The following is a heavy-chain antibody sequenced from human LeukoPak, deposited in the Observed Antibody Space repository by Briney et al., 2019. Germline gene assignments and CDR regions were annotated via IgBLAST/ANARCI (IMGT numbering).Heavy chain of an antibody. J-gene: IGHJ5*01. CDR3: ARDRVASGRFGEVAS. V-gene: IGHV3-21*01. Sequence: GGSLRLSCAASGFTFSTYSMNWVRQAPGKGLEWVSFISGGGSYIYYAESVKGRFTISRDNAKNSLYLQMNSQRAEDTAIYYCARDRVASGRFGEVASWGQGTLVTVSS. CDR2: ISGGGSYI. D-gene: IGHD3-10*01. CDR1: GFTFSTYS.